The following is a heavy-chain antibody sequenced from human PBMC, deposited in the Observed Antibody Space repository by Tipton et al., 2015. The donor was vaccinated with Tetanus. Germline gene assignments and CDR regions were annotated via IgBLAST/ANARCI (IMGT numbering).Heavy chain of an antibody. D-gene: IGHD6-13*01. V-gene: IGHV1-18*04. J-gene: IGHJ6*02. CDR1: GYTFTSYG. CDR3: ARDPRIHSSSWYGYYYYYGMDV. CDR2: ISAYNGNT. Sequence: QLVQSGAEVKKPGASVKVSCKASGYTFTSYGISWVRQAPGQGLEWMGWISAYNGNTNYAQKLQGRVTMTTDTSTSTAYMELRSLRSDDTAVYYCARDPRIHSSSWYGYYYYYGMDVWGQGTTVTVSS.